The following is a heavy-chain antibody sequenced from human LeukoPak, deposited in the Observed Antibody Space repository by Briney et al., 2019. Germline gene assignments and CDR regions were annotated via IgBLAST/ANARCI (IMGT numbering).Heavy chain of an antibody. CDR2: ISYDGSNK. Sequence: GGSLRLSCAASGFTFSSYVMHWVRQAPGKGLEWVAVISYDGSNKYYADSVKGRFTISRDNSKNTLYLQMNSLRAEDTAVYYCARGATYYYGSGSSQFYYWGQGTLVTVSS. D-gene: IGHD3-10*01. V-gene: IGHV3-30*04. CDR1: GFTFSSYV. J-gene: IGHJ4*02. CDR3: ARGATYYYGSGSSQFYY.